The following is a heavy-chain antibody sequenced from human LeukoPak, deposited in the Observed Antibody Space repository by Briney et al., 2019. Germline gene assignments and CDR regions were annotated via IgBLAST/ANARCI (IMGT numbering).Heavy chain of an antibody. CDR2: ISYDGSNK. CDR3: AKDGFIAAAKYYFDY. V-gene: IGHV3-30*18. J-gene: IGHJ4*02. CDR1: GFTFSSYG. D-gene: IGHD6-13*01. Sequence: PGGSLRLSCAASGFTFSSYGMHWVRQAPGKGLEWVAVISYDGSNKYYADSVKGRSTISRDNSKNTLYLQMNSLRAEDTAVYYCAKDGFIAAAKYYFDYWGQGTLVTVSS.